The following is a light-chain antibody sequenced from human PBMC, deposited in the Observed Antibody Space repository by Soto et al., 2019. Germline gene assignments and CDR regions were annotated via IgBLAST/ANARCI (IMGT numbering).Light chain of an antibody. CDR2: TAS. Sequence: IQLTQSPSSLSASIGDRVTITCRASQGINTFLAWYQQKPGKAPKLLIYTASSLQSGVPARFSGSGSGTDFTLTINSLQPEDFATYYCQQSYTMPITVGQGTRLEIK. J-gene: IGKJ5*01. CDR1: QGINTF. V-gene: IGKV1-39*01. CDR3: QQSYTMPIT.